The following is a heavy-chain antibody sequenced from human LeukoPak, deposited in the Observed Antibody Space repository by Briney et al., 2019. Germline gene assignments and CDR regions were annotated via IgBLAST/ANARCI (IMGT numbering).Heavy chain of an antibody. D-gene: IGHD3-3*01. V-gene: IGHV4-59*08. Sequence: SETLSLTCTVSGGSISSYYWSWIRQPPGKGLEWIGYIYYSGTTNYNPSLKSRVTISVDTSKNQFSLKLSSVTAADTAVYYCARHVLDFWSGYSYFDYWGQGTLVTVSS. CDR1: GGSISSYY. CDR3: ARHVLDFWSGYSYFDY. CDR2: IYYSGTT. J-gene: IGHJ4*03.